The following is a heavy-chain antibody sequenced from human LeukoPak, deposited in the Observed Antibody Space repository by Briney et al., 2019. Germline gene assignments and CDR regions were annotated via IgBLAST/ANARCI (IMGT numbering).Heavy chain of an antibody. CDR2: IYYSGST. CDR3: ASRYYDFWSGQTSYYYMDV. V-gene: IGHV4-39*01. J-gene: IGHJ6*03. Sequence: PSETLSLTCTVSGGSISSSSYYWGWIRQPPGKGLEWIGSIYYSGSTYYNPSLKSRVTISVDTSKNQFSLKLSSVTAADTAVYYCASRYYDFWSGQTSYYYMDVWGKGTTVTVSS. CDR1: GGSISSSSYY. D-gene: IGHD3-3*01.